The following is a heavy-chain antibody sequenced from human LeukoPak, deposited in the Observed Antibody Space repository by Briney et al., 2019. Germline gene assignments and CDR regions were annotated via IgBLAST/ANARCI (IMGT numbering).Heavy chain of an antibody. CDR3: ARAGFYASVNQYYYYYYMDV. CDR2: IHYSGST. CDR1: GGSIGSYY. Sequence: PSETLSLTCTVSGGSIGSYYWSWVRQPPGKGLEWIGYIHYSGSTNYNPSLKSRVTTSIDTSKNQFSLKVTSVIAADAAVYYCARAGFYASVNQYYYYYYMDVWGTGTTVTVSS. V-gene: IGHV4-59*01. J-gene: IGHJ6*03. D-gene: IGHD2/OR15-2a*01.